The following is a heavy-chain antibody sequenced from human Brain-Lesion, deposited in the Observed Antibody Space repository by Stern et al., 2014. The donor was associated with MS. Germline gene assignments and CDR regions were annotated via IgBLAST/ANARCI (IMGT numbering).Heavy chain of an antibody. V-gene: IGHV5-51*03. Sequence: EVQLEESGAEVKKPGESLKISCEASGYLFDDYWIGWVRQMSGRGLELVAIIFPRDSNTRYSPSVQGQVTISADQSIRPAYLPRTYNPNSSPSAQAQASFAADKPTSPPFLPGSSLRAPDPAMYYCAISPATPSGYDRFDYWGQGALVTVSS. D-gene: IGHD3-10*01. CDR2: IFPRDSNT. CDR1: GYLFDDYW. J-gene: IGHJ4*02. CDR3: ASFAADKPTSPPFLPGSSLRAPDPAMYYCAISPATPSGYDRFDY.